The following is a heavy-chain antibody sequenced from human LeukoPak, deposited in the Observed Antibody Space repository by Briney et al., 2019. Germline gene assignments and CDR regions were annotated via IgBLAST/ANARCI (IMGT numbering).Heavy chain of an antibody. D-gene: IGHD3-16*01. CDR1: GFSFSSYG. Sequence: GGSPRLSCASSGFSFSSYGMHWVRQAPGKGLEWVAFIRYDGSNKYYADSVKGRFTISRDNSKNTLYLQMNSLRAEDTAVYYCANRKGVSPLYYYYEMDVWGKGTTVTVSS. V-gene: IGHV3-30*02. CDR2: IRYDGSNK. CDR3: ANRKGVSPLYYYYEMDV. J-gene: IGHJ6*04.